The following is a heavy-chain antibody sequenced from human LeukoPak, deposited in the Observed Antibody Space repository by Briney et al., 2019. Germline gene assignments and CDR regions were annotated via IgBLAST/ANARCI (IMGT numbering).Heavy chain of an antibody. J-gene: IGHJ6*02. Sequence: PGGSLRLSCAASGFTFSSYSMNWVRQAPGKGLEWVSSISSSSSYIYYADSVKGRFTISRDNAKNSLYLQMNSLRAEDTAVYYCARDRDTAMVHLYYHYGMDVWGQGTTGTGSS. CDR2: ISSSSSYI. CDR1: GFTFSSYS. D-gene: IGHD5-18*01. V-gene: IGHV3-21*01. CDR3: ARDRDTAMVHLYYHYGMDV.